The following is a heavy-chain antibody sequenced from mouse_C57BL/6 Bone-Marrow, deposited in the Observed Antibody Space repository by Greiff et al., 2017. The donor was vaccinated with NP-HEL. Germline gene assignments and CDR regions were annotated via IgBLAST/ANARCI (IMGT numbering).Heavy chain of an antibody. CDR1: GFTFSDYY. CDR2: ISNGGGST. Sequence: EVMLVESGGGLVQPGGPLKLSCAASGFTFSDYYMYWVRQTPEKRLEWVAYISNGGGSTYYPDTVKGRFTISRDNAKNTLYLQMSRLKSEDTAMYYCARQGQLRLLWFAYWGQGTLVTVSA. V-gene: IGHV5-12*01. J-gene: IGHJ3*01. D-gene: IGHD3-2*02. CDR3: ARQGQLRLLWFAY.